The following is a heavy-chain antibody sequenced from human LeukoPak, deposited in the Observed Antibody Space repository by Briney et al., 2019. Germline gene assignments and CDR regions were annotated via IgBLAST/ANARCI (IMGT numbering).Heavy chain of an antibody. V-gene: IGHV4-34*01. CDR3: ARRARRTFYCSSTSCPYYFDY. CDR1: GGSFSGYY. D-gene: IGHD2-2*01. CDR2: INHSGST. Sequence: PSETLSLTCAVYGGSFSGYYWSWIRQPPGKGLEWIGEINHSGSTNYNPSLKSRVTISVDTSKNQFSLKLSSVTAADTAVYYCARRARRTFYCSSTSCPYYFDYWGQGTLVTVSS. J-gene: IGHJ4*02.